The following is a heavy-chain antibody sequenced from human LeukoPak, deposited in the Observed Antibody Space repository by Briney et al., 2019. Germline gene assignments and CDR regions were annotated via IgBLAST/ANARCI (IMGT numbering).Heavy chain of an antibody. D-gene: IGHD4-4*01. V-gene: IGHV3-23*01. Sequence: GGSLRLSCAASGFTFSSYAMNWVRQAPGKGPEWVSVISAGGDTTCYADSVKGRFTISRDTSKNILYLQMNSLRAEDTAVYYCAKEEEMTTTSDYFDYWGQGTLVTVSS. CDR3: AKEEEMTTTSDYFDY. CDR1: GFTFSSYA. CDR2: ISAGGDTT. J-gene: IGHJ4*02.